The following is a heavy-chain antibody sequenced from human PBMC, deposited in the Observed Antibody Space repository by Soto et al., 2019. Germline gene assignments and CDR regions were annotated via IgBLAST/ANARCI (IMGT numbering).Heavy chain of an antibody. CDR1: GGTFSSYA. V-gene: IGHV1-69*13. D-gene: IGHD4-4*01. Sequence: ASVKVSCKASGGTFSSYAISWVRQAPGQGLEWMGGIIPIFGTANYAQKFQGRVTITADESTSTAYMELSSLRSEDTAVYYCARARGINDYSNYFYWGQGTLVTVSS. CDR2: IIPIFGTA. CDR3: ARARGINDYSNYFY. J-gene: IGHJ4*02.